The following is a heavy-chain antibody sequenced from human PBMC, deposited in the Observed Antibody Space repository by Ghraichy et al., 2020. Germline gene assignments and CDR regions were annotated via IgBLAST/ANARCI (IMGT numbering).Heavy chain of an antibody. J-gene: IGHJ5*02. CDR1: AHIFLPSQ. V-gene: IGHV3-48*03. CDR3: ARERSRLGYCNGGSCYSPWFDP. CDR2: SSSSGSSI. Sequence: GGSLRLSYVGRAHIFLPSQLNWVRSALGLEQKRFSYSSSSGSSIYYADYVKGRLPISRDHAKNSLYLQMNSLRAEDTAVYYCARERSRLGYCNGGSCYSPWFDPLGQGTLVRESS. D-gene: IGHD2-15*01.